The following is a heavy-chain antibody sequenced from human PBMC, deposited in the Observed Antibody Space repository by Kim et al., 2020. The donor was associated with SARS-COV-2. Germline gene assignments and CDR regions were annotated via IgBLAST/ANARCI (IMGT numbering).Heavy chain of an antibody. V-gene: IGHV1-2*02. CDR1: GYTFTGYY. CDR3: ARGAYDPYSSSGWFDP. Sequence: ASVKVSCKASGYTFTGYYMHWVRQAPGQGLEWMGWINPNSGGTNYAQKFQGRVTMTRDTSISTAYMELSRLRSDDTAVYYCARGAYDPYSSSGWFDPWGQGTLVTVSS. J-gene: IGHJ5*02. CDR2: INPNSGGT. D-gene: IGHD6-6*01.